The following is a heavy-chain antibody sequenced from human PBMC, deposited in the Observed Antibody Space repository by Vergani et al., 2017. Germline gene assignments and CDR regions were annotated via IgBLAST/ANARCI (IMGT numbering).Heavy chain of an antibody. D-gene: IGHD3-10*01. J-gene: IGHJ6*03. CDR2: INPSGGST. V-gene: IGHV1-46*03. CDR3: ASYGSGRRLQDYYYYMDV. Sequence: QVQLVQSGAEVKKPGASVKVSCKASGYPFTSYYMHWVRQAPGQGLGWMGIINPSGGSTSYAQKFQGRVTMTRDTSTSTVYMELSSLRSEDTAVYYCASYGSGRRLQDYYYYMDVWGKGTTVTVSS. CDR1: GYPFTSYY.